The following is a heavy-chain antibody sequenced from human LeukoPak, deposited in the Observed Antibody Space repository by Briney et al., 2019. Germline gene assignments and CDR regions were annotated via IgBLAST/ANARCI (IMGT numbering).Heavy chain of an antibody. V-gene: IGHV3-7*01. Sequence: HPGGSLRLSCAASGFTFNNYWMSWLRQVPGKGLQWVANIKEDGSEKYYVDSVKGRFTISRDNAKNSLYLQMNSLRAEDTAVYYCARDGWDVGYYTRGYFDYWGQGTLVTVSS. CDR3: ARDGWDVGYYTRGYFDY. CDR1: GFTFNNYW. J-gene: IGHJ4*02. CDR2: IKEDGSEK. D-gene: IGHD3-3*01.